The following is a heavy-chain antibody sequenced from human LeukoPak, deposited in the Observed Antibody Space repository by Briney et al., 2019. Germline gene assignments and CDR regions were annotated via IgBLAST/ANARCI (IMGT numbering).Heavy chain of an antibody. Sequence: PGGSLRLSCAAFGFTFDDYAMHWVRQAPGKGLEWVSLISGDGGSTYYADSVKGRFTISRDNSKNSLYLQMNSLRTEDTALYYCAKEYGSSSPLDYWGQGTLVTLSS. J-gene: IGHJ4*02. V-gene: IGHV3-43*02. CDR3: AKEYGSSSPLDY. D-gene: IGHD6-6*01. CDR2: ISGDGGST. CDR1: GFTFDDYA.